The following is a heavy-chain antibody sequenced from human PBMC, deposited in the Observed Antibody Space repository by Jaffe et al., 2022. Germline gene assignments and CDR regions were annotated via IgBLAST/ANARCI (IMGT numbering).Heavy chain of an antibody. Sequence: EVQLVESGGGLVQPGGSLRVSCAASGFSFSNYWMYWVRQAPGKGLVWVSRIKSDGSSTSYADSVKGRFTISRDNAKNTLYLQMNSLRAEDTAVYYCAREYGDNDFDIWGQGTMVTVSS. V-gene: IGHV3-74*01. CDR2: IKSDGSST. CDR3: AREYGDNDFDI. D-gene: IGHD4-17*01. J-gene: IGHJ3*02. CDR1: GFSFSNYW.